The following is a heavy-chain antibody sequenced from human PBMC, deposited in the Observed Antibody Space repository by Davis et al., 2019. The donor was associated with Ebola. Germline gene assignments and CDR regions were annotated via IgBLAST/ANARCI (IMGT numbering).Heavy chain of an antibody. V-gene: IGHV4-34*01. D-gene: IGHD5-12*01. CDR2: INHSGST. J-gene: IGHJ6*03. Sequence: PSETLSLTCTVSGGSISSYYWSWIRQPPGKGLEWIGEINHSGSTNYNPSLKSRVTISVDTSKNQFSLKLSSVTAADTAVYYCARSPRPDIVATKDDTGSYYYYYYMDVWGKGTTVTDSS. CDR3: ARSPRPDIVATKDDTGSYYYYYYMDV. CDR1: GGSISSYY.